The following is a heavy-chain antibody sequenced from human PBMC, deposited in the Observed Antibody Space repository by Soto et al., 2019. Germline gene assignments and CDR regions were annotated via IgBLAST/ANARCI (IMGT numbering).Heavy chain of an antibody. V-gene: IGHV3-15*01. D-gene: IGHD3-16*02. J-gene: IGHJ4*02. CDR2: IKSKIDGGTT. CDR1: GFTFSSAW. Sequence: GGSLRLSCAASGFTFSSAWMSWVRQAPGKGLEWVARIKSKIDGGTTDYAAPVRGRFTISRDDSKNTLYLQMDSLQIEDTAVYYCTTYDYVSASHRIRRAYWGQGALVTVSS. CDR3: TTYDYVSASHRIRRAY.